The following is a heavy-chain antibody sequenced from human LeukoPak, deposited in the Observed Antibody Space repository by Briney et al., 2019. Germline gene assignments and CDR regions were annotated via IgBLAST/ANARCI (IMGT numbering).Heavy chain of an antibody. CDR3: ARKFGGYCSGTSCQINFDY. D-gene: IGHD2-2*01. CDR2: ISASVGST. J-gene: IGHJ4*02. V-gene: IGHV3-23*01. Sequence: RGCLRLSCAASGFSFSSYSMSWVRQAPGEGRGWVSTISASVGSTYYADSVKGRFTVSRDNSKNTLYLQKNSLRAEDTDVYYCARKFGGYCSGTSCQINFDYWGQGTLVIVSS. CDR1: GFSFSSYS.